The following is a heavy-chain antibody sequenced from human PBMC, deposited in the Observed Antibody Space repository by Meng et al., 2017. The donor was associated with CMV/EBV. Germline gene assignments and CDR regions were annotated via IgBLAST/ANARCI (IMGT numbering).Heavy chain of an antibody. CDR1: GFTFSSYS. J-gene: IGHJ6*02. V-gene: IGHV3-21*01. D-gene: IGHD2/OR15-2a*01. CDR3: ARDSLYGGYYYGMDV. CDR2: ISSSSSYI. Sequence: GESLKISCAASGFTFSSYSMNWVRQAPGKGLEWVSSISSSSSYIYYADSVKGRFTISRDNAKNSLYLQMNSLRAEDTAVYHCARDSLYGGYYYGMDVWGQGTTVTVSS.